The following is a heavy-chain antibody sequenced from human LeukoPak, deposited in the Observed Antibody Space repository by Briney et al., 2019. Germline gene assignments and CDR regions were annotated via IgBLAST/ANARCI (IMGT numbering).Heavy chain of an antibody. CDR2: IRNDGTIK. CDR3: AKSLYSSSWYRGFDY. V-gene: IGHV3-30*02. D-gene: IGHD6-13*01. CDR1: GFTFSTYG. Sequence: GGSLRLSCAASGFTFSTYGMHWVRQAPGKGLEWVAFIRNDGTIKYYADSVKGRFTISRDNSKNTLYLQMNSLRAEDTAVYYCAKSLYSSSWYRGFDYWGQGTLVTVSS. J-gene: IGHJ4*02.